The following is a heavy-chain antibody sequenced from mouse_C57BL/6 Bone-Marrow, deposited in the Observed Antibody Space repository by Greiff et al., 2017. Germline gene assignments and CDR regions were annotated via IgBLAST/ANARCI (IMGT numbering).Heavy chain of an antibody. CDR1: GFTFSSYG. D-gene: IGHD1-1*01. J-gene: IGHJ4*01. CDR3: ARQRFTTVVADAMDY. CDR2: ISSGGSYT. V-gene: IGHV5-6*01. Sequence: EVMLVESGGDLVKPGGSLKLSCAASGFTFSSYGMSWVRQTPDKRLGWVATISSGGSYTYYPDSVKGRFTISRDNAKNTLYLQMSSLKSEDPAMYYCARQRFTTVVADAMDYWGQGTSVTVSS.